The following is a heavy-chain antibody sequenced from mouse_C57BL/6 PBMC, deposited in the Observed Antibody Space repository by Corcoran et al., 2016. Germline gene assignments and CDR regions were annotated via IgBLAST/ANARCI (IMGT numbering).Heavy chain of an antibody. Sequence: QVTLKESGPGILQSSQTHSLTCSFSGFSLSTSGMGVSWIRQPSGKGLEWLAHIYWDDDKRYNPSLKSRLTISKDTSRNQVFLKITSVDTADTATYYCARKERTTDYAMDYWGQGTSVTVSS. D-gene: IGHD1-1*01. CDR3: ARKERTTDYAMDY. CDR2: IYWDDDK. CDR1: GFSLSTSGMG. V-gene: IGHV8-12*01. J-gene: IGHJ4*01.